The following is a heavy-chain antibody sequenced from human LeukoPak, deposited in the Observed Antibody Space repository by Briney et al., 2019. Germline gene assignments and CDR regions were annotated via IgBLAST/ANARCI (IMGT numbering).Heavy chain of an antibody. V-gene: IGHV1-2*02. CDR2: INPNSGGT. CDR3: AMKAVPRPRLHDAFDF. J-gene: IGHJ3*01. D-gene: IGHD5-24*01. CDR1: GFTFTGYY. Sequence: ASVKVSCKASGFTFTGYYMHWVRQAPGQGLGWMGWINPNSGGTNYAQKFQGRVTMTRDTSITTAYMELTSLRSDDTAVYYCAMKAVPRPRLHDAFDFWGQGTVVSVSS.